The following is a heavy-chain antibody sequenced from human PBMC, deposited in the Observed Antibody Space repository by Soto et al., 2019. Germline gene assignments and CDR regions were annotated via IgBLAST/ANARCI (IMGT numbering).Heavy chain of an antibody. D-gene: IGHD4-17*01. V-gene: IGHV1-2*04. CDR2: INPNSGGT. CDR1: GYTFTGYY. Sequence: GASLKVACKASGYTFTGYYMHWVRQDPGQGLEWMGWINPNSGGTNYAQKFQGWVTMTRDTSISTAYMELSRLRSDDTAVYYCARAVLAYGDYAARAMDVWGQGTTVTVPS. CDR3: ARAVLAYGDYAARAMDV. J-gene: IGHJ6*02.